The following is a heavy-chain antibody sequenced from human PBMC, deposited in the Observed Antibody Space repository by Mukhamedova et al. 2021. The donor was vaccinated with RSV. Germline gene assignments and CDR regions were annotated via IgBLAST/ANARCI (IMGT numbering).Heavy chain of an antibody. CDR1: G. CDR2: ISAYNGKT. V-gene: IGHV1-18*01. CDR3: ARGQWADY. D-gene: IGHD1-26*01. J-gene: IGHJ4*02. Sequence: GNTWVRQAPGQGLEWMGWISAYNGKTLYAQRLQGRVTMTTDTSTSTAYMEVRSLKSDDTAVYYCARGQWADYWGQGTLVTVSS.